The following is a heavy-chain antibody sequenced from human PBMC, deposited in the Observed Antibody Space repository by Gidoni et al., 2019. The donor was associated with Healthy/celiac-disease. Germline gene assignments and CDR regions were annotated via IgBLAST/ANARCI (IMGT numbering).Heavy chain of an antibody. Sequence: HVHLVQAGAEVTKPGPSVQVSCQAAGGTYRCYAISWVRQAPGKGLEWMGGITPFLGTTNYAQKVQGRFTITADESKSTAYMELSSLRSEDTAVYYCAREPHGGGYSPAFDIWGQGTMVTVSS. D-gene: IGHD2-21*01. V-gene: IGHV1-69*01. J-gene: IGHJ3*02. CDR3: AREPHGGGYSPAFDI. CDR1: GGTYRCYA. CDR2: ITPFLGTT.